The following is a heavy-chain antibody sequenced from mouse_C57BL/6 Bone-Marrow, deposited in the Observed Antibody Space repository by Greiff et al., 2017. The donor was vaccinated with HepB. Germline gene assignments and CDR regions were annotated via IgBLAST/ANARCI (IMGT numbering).Heavy chain of an antibody. Sequence: EVNVVESGGGLVQPGESLKLSCESNEYEFPSHDMSWVRKTPEKRLELVAAINSDGGSTYYPDTMERRFIISRDNTKKTLYLQMSSLRSEDTALYYCARHGYYYGSPWFAYWGQGTLVTVSA. CDR3: ARHGYYYGSPWFAY. CDR2: INSDGGST. CDR1: EYEFPSHD. D-gene: IGHD1-1*01. V-gene: IGHV5-2*01. J-gene: IGHJ3*01.